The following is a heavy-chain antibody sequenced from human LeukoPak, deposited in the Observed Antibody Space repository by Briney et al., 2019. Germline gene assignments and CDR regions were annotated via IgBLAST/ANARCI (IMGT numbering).Heavy chain of an antibody. CDR1: GFTFSGHY. CDR2: TRNKANSYTT. V-gene: IGHV3-72*01. Sequence: PGGSLRLSCAASGFTFSGHYMDWVRQAPGKGLEWVGRTRNKANSYTTEYAASVKGRFTISRDDSKNSLYLQMNSLKTEDTAVYYCATTDIVVVPAPLDVWGKGTTVTVSS. J-gene: IGHJ6*04. D-gene: IGHD2-2*01. CDR3: ATTDIVVVPAPLDV.